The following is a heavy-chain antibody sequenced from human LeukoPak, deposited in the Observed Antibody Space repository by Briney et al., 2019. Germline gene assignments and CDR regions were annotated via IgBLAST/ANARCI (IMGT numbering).Heavy chain of an antibody. CDR2: ISGDGTIK. Sequence: GGSLRLSCEPSGFPFSSYWMLWVRQAPGKGLVWVSRISGDGTIKAYADFVRGRFTISRDNTKNILYLQMNSLKVEDTAIYFCSRSQFDYWGQGVLVTVSS. CDR3: SRSQFDY. CDR1: GFPFSSYW. J-gene: IGHJ4*02. V-gene: IGHV3-74*03.